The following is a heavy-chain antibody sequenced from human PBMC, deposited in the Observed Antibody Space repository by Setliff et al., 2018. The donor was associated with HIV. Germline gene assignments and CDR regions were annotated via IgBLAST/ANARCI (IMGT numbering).Heavy chain of an antibody. CDR1: GFTFSSYA. CDR2: ISPSGGST. J-gene: IGHJ3*01. D-gene: IGHD3-22*01. CDR3: ARDPYDSRALDSSAYGAFDF. Sequence: GGSLRLSCAASGFTFSSYAMSWVRQAPGKGLEWVSAISPSGGSTYYADSVRGRFTISRDNSKNSLYLQMNSLRAEDTALYYCARDPYDSRALDSSAYGAFDFWGQGTMVTVSS. V-gene: IGHV3-23*01.